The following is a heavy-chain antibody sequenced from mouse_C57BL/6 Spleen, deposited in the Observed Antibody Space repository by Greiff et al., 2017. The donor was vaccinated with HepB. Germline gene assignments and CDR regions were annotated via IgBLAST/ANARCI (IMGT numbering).Heavy chain of an antibody. CDR2: INPNNGST. J-gene: IGHJ3*01. CDR3: EGNYAWFAY. V-gene: IGHV1-26*01. CDR1: GYTFTDYY. D-gene: IGHD2-1*01. Sequence: EVQLQQSGPELVKPGASVKISCKASGYTFTDYYMTWVQQSHGKSLEWIGDINPNNGSTSYNQKFKGKATLTVAKSSSTPYMELRSMTSEDSAVYYSEGNYAWFAYWGQGTLVTVSA.